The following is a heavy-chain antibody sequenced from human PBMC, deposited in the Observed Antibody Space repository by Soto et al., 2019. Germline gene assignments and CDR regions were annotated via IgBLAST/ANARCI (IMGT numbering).Heavy chain of an antibody. CDR1: GYSRNSYS. Sequence: GGNPRLACAASGYSRNSYSMNCVRQALGKGLEWVSYISSSSSTIYYADSVRGRFTISRDNAKNSLYLQMNSLRAEYMAGYYGASVLYTGYAGCSYWGQGT. D-gene: IGHD5-12*01. CDR3: ASVLYTGYAGCSY. CDR2: ISSSSSTI. V-gene: IGHV3-48*01. J-gene: IGHJ4*02.